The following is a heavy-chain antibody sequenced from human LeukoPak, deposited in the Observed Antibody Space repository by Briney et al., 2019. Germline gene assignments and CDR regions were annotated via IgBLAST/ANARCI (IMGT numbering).Heavy chain of an antibody. V-gene: IGHV1-2*02. Sequence: ASVKVSCKASGYTYTGYYMHWVRQAPGQGLEWMGWINPNSGGTNYAQKFQGRVTMTRDTSISTAYMELSRLRSDDTAVYYCARDLPGITGTTDYWGQGTLVTVSS. CDR2: INPNSGGT. J-gene: IGHJ4*02. D-gene: IGHD1-7*01. CDR3: ARDLPGITGTTDY. CDR1: GYTYTGYY.